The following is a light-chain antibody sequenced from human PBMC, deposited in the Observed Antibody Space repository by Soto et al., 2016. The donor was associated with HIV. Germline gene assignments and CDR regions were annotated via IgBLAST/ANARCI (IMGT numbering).Light chain of an antibody. V-gene: IGKV1-33*01. Sequence: DIQMTQSPSSLSASVGDRVTITCQASQDISKYLNWYQQKPGKAPKLLIYDASNLETGVPSRFSGSGSGTDFTFTISSLQPEDIATYYCQQYNSYLFTFGPGTKVNIK. CDR1: QDISKY. CDR3: QQYNSYLFT. J-gene: IGKJ3*01. CDR2: DAS.